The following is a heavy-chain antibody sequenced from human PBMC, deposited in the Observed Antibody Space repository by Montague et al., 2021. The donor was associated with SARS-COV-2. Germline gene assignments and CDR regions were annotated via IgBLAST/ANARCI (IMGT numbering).Heavy chain of an antibody. CDR1: GGSFNSYS. D-gene: IGHD6-6*01. CDR3: ARVNKGVYQYPGELEWFDP. Sequence: SETLSLTCAVYGGSFNSYSWSWIRQSPGKGLEWIGEVKGSGGTIYRASLRSRVSISVDTSRNQFSLRLTSVSASDTAVYYCARVNKGVYQYPGELEWFDPWGQGTLVIVSS. J-gene: IGHJ5*02. CDR2: VKGSGGT. V-gene: IGHV4-34*01.